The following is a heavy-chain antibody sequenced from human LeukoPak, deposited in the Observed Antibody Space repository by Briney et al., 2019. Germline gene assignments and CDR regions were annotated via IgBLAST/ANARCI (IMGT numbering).Heavy chain of an antibody. CDR2: IRGGGGTT. V-gene: IGHV3-23*01. D-gene: IGHD4-11*01. CDR1: GFTFSTYA. Sequence: GGSLRLSCAASGFTFSTYAMMWLRQAPGKGLEWVSAIRGGGGTTFYADSVKGRFTISRDNSKNTLYLQMNSLRAEDTAVYYCAKVRPTGPVYYYYMDVWGKGTTVTVSS. CDR3: AKVRPTGPVYYYYMDV. J-gene: IGHJ6*03.